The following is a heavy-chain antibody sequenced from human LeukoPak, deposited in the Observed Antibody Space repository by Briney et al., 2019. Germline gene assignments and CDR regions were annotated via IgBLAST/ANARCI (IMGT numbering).Heavy chain of an antibody. Sequence: GGSLRLSCAASGFTFSSYSMNWVRQAPGKGLEWVSSISSSSSYIYYADSVKGRFTISRDNAKNSLYLQMNSLRAEDTAVYYCARAKRWLQNAFDIWGQGTMVIVSS. CDR2: ISSSSSYI. D-gene: IGHD5-24*01. V-gene: IGHV3-21*01. CDR1: GFTFSSYS. CDR3: ARAKRWLQNAFDI. J-gene: IGHJ3*02.